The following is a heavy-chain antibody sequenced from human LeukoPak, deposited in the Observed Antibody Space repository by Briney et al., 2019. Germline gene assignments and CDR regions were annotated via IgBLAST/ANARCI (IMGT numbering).Heavy chain of an antibody. CDR3: AKGKSGSFDY. J-gene: IGHJ4*02. D-gene: IGHD1-26*01. Sequence: VSAISGSGGSTYYADSVKGRFTISRDNSKNTLYLQMNSLRAEDTAVYYCAKGKSGSFDYWGQGTLVTVSS. CDR2: ISGSGGST. V-gene: IGHV3-23*01.